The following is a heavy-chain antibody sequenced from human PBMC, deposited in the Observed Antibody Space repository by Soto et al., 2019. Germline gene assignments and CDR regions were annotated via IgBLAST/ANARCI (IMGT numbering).Heavy chain of an antibody. J-gene: IGHJ5*02. CDR2: INPENGDT. D-gene: IGHD6-13*01. V-gene: IGHV1-2*02. Sequence: QVQLVQSGAEVKKPGASVKVSCKTSGYSFSDFYMHWVRQAPGQGLEWMGWINPENGDTNYAQKFQGRVTMTRDTSTNTDYMELGRLRSDDTAVYFCVRTRSSNWFDPWGQGTLVTVSS. CDR3: VRTRSSNWFDP. CDR1: GYSFSDFY.